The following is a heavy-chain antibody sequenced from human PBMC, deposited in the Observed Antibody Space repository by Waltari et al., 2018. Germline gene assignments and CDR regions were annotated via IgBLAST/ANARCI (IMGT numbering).Heavy chain of an antibody. D-gene: IGHD4-17*01. Sequence: VQLQESGPGLVKPSETLSLTCTVSGASISRYYWSWIRQSPGKGREFIAYIHSNRATNSNPARKSRVSLSLDMSKNQFSLQLSSVTAADTAVYYCASLHAQVYDDTIPDWGQGILVTVSS. CDR2: IHSNRAT. V-gene: IGHV4-59*13. CDR3: ASLHAQVYDDTIPD. CDR1: GASISRYY. J-gene: IGHJ4*02.